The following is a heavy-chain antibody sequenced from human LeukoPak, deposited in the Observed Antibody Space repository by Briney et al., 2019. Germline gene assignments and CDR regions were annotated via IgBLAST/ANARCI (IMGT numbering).Heavy chain of an antibody. CDR1: GFTFSSYS. J-gene: IGHJ3*02. Sequence: GGSLRLSCAASGFTFSSYSMNGVRQAPGKGLEWVSSISSSSSYIYYADSVKGRFTISRDNAKNSLYLQMNSLRAEDTAVYYCARESCSGGSCYLNAFDIWGQGTMVTVSS. CDR3: ARESCSGGSCYLNAFDI. CDR2: ISSSSSYI. V-gene: IGHV3-21*01. D-gene: IGHD2-15*01.